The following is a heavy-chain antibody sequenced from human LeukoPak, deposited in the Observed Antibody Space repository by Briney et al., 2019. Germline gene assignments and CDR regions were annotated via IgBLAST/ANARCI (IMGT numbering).Heavy chain of an antibody. Sequence: ASVKVSCKASGYTFTSYGNSWVRQAPGQGLEWMGWISAYNGNTNYAQKLRGRVTMTTGTSTSTAYMELRSLRSDDTAVYYCARDSSMVRGDSWGQGTLVTVSS. J-gene: IGHJ4*02. CDR2: ISAYNGNT. CDR1: GYTFTSYG. V-gene: IGHV1-18*04. CDR3: ARDSSMVRGDS. D-gene: IGHD3-10*01.